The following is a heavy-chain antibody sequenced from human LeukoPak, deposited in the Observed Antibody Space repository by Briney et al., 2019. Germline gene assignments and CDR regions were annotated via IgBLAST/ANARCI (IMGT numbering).Heavy chain of an antibody. D-gene: IGHD1-26*01. CDR1: GGSFSGYY. Sequence: SETLSLTCAVYGGSFSGYYWSWIRQPPGKGLEWIGEINHSGSTNYNPSLKSRVTISVDTSKNQFSLKLSSVTAADTAVYYCASSGSILRIWSQGTMVTVSS. CDR2: INHSGST. V-gene: IGHV4-34*01. J-gene: IGHJ3*02. CDR3: ASSGSILRI.